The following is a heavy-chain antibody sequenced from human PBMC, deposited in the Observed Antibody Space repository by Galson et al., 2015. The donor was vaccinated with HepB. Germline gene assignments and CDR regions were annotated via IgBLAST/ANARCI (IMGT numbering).Heavy chain of an antibody. CDR2: IKQDASEK. CDR3: ARGPRYGAFDI. Sequence: SLRLSCAASGFSFSGSWMSWVRQAPGKGLEWVANIKQDASEKYYVDSVKGRFAIPRDNAKTSLYLQMNSLGAEDTAVYYCARGPRYGAFDIWVQGTVVTVSS. CDR1: GFSFSGSW. D-gene: IGHD4-17*01. V-gene: IGHV3-7*03. J-gene: IGHJ3*02.